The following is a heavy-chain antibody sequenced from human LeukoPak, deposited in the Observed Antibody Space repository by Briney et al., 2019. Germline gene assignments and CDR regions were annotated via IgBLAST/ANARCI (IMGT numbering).Heavy chain of an antibody. D-gene: IGHD2/OR15-2a*01. V-gene: IGHV3-23*01. CDR1: GFTFSGYG. J-gene: IGHJ4*02. CDR2: LSDSGVTT. CDR3: AKQRGIYMYRPFED. Sequence: RGGSLRLSCAGSGFTFSGYGVRWVRQAPGKGLEWVSGLSDSGVTTYYAGSVKGRFTISRDNAENTLYLQMNSLRAEDTAIYYCAKQRGIYMYRPFEDWGQGTLVTVSS.